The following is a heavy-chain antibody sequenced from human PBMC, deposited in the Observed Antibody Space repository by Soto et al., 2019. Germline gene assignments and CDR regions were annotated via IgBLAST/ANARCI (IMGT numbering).Heavy chain of an antibody. Sequence: QVQLVQSGAEVKKPGASVKVSCKASGYTFTSYGISWVRQAPGQGLEWMGWISAYNGNTNYAQKRQGRVTLTKDTATSTDYMELRSLRSDDTAVYYCARKQDYYGSGSYYGSWFDPWGQGTLVTVSS. D-gene: IGHD3-10*01. CDR2: ISAYNGNT. J-gene: IGHJ5*02. CDR3: ARKQDYYGSGSYYGSWFDP. CDR1: GYTFTSYG. V-gene: IGHV1-18*01.